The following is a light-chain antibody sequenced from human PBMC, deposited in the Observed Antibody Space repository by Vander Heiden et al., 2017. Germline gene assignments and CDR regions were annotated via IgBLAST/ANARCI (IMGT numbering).Light chain of an antibody. CDR2: KDS. CDR1: ALPKQY. CDR3: QSADSSGTYGV. Sequence: SYELTHPPSASVSTGQTARITCSGDALPKQYAYWYQQKPGQAPVLMIYKDSERPSGIPERFSGSSSGTTVTLTISGVQAEDEADYYCQSADSSGTYGVFGGGTKLTVL. V-gene: IGLV3-25*03. J-gene: IGLJ3*02.